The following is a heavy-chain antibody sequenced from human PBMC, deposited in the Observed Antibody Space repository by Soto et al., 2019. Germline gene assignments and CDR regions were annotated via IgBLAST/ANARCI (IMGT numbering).Heavy chain of an antibody. Sequence: EVQLVESGGGLVQPGGSLTLSCAASGFTFSSLSMHWVRQVPGKGLVWVSRINDDGSRIRYADSVKGRFIISRDNANNTLYQQMNSMRDEDTAVYYCVRDVELKGFDYWGQGTLVTVSS. D-gene: IGHD1-1*01. CDR2: INDDGSRI. J-gene: IGHJ4*02. CDR3: VRDVELKGFDY. CDR1: GFTFSSLS. V-gene: IGHV3-74*01.